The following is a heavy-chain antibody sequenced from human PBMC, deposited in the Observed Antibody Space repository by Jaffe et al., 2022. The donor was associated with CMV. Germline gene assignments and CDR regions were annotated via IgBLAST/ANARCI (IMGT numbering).Heavy chain of an antibody. CDR3: ASTGGNYDSSGYPFDY. V-gene: IGHV1-46*01. J-gene: IGHJ4*02. CDR1: GYTFTSYY. CDR2: INPSGGST. Sequence: QVQLVQSGAEVKKPGASVKVSCKASGYTFTSYYMHWVRQAPGQGLEWMGIINPSGGSTSYAQKFQGRVTMTRDTSTSTVYMELSSLRSEDTAVYYCASTGGNYDSSGYPFDYWGQGTLVTVSS. D-gene: IGHD3-22*01.